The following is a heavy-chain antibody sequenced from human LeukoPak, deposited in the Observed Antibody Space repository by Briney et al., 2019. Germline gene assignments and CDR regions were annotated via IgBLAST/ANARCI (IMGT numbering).Heavy chain of an antibody. D-gene: IGHD3-10*01. Sequence: SETLSLTCTVSGGSISSSSYYWGWIRQPPGEGLEWIGSIYYSGSTYYNPSLKSRVTISVDTSKNQFSLKLSSVTAADTAVYYCARHDDYYGSITHFDYWGQGTLVTVSS. V-gene: IGHV4-39*01. J-gene: IGHJ4*02. CDR3: ARHDDYYGSITHFDY. CDR1: GGSISSSSYY. CDR2: IYYSGST.